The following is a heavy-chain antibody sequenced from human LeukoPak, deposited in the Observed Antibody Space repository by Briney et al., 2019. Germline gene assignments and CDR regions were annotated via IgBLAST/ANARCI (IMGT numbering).Heavy chain of an antibody. D-gene: IGHD2-2*01. V-gene: IGHV3-9*01. Sequence: GGSLRLSCAASGYTFDDYAMHWVRQAPGKGLEWVSGISWNSGSIGYADSVKGRFTISRDNAKNSLYLQMNSLRAEDTALYYCAKSDCSSTSCPTFDYWGQGTLVTVSS. CDR3: AKSDCSSTSCPTFDY. CDR1: GYTFDDYA. J-gene: IGHJ4*02. CDR2: ISWNSGSI.